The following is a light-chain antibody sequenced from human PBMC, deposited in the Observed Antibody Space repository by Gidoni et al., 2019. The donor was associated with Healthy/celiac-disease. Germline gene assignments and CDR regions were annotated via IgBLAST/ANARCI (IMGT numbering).Light chain of an antibody. CDR1: QDISNY. Sequence: DIQMTESPSSLSASVGDRVTSTCQASQDISNYLHWYQQKPGKAPKLLVYDTSNLETGVPSRFSESGSGTDFTFTIRSLQPEDIAPYYCQQYDNLPITFGQGTQLEIQ. J-gene: IGKJ5*01. CDR3: QQYDNLPIT. V-gene: IGKV1-33*01. CDR2: DTS.